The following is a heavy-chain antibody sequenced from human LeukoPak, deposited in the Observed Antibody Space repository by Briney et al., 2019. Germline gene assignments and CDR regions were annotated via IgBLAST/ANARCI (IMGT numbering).Heavy chain of an antibody. J-gene: IGHJ4*02. CDR3: ARWRWRLDGYYFDY. CDR1: GGSISSSYYY. Sequence: PSETLSLTCTVSGGSISSSYYYWGWIRQPPGKGLEWIGSIYYSGSTYYNPSLKSRVTISVDTSKNQFSLKLRSVTAADTAVYYCARWRWRLDGYYFDYWGQGTLVTVSS. V-gene: IGHV4-39*01. CDR2: IYYSGST. D-gene: IGHD3/OR15-3a*01.